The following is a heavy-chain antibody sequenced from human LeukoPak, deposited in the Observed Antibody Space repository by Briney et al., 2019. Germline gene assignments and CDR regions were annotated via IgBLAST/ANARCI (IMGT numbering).Heavy chain of an antibody. CDR3: ARDRPLSGVVIIDV. J-gene: IGHJ4*02. CDR2: IKQDVSEK. V-gene: IGHV3-7*01. D-gene: IGHD3-3*01. Sequence: AGSLTLSCAASAFRINNSWMTWVRQAPGKGREWVANIKQDVSEKYYMDSVMGRFTMSRDNAPNSVYLQINRLIAAPTSVYYYARDRPLSGVVIIDVWGEGTLVTVSS. CDR1: AFRINNSW.